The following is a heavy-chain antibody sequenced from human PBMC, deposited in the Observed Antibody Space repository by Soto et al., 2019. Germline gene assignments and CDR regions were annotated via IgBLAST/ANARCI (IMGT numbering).Heavy chain of an antibody. CDR3: ASAAPRYCSGGSCYSGRDY. CDR2: INHSGST. Sequence: SETLSLTCAVYGGSFSGSYWSWIRQPPGKGLEWIGEINHSGSTNYNPSLKSRVTISVDTSKNQFSRKLNSVTAADTAVYYCASAAPRYCSGGSCYSGRDYWGPGTLATVS. V-gene: IGHV4-34*01. CDR1: GGSFSGSY. J-gene: IGHJ4*02. D-gene: IGHD2-15*01.